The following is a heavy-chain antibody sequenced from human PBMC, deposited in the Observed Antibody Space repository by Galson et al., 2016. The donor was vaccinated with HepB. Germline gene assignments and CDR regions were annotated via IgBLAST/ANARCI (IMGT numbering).Heavy chain of an antibody. Sequence: CAISGDSVSSNSAAWNWLRQSPSRGLEWLGRTYYRSKWYYDYAVSVQSRITISADTSKNQFSLHLDSVTPEDTAVYYCARDPGWQSRYSGSYLGWFDPWGQGTLVTVSS. CDR2: TYYRSKWYY. CDR3: ARDPGWQSRYSGSYLGWFDP. CDR1: GDSVSSNSAA. J-gene: IGHJ5*02. D-gene: IGHD1-26*01. V-gene: IGHV6-1*01.